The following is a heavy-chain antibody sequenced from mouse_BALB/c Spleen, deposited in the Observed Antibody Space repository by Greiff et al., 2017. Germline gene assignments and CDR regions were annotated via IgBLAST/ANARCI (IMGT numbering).Heavy chain of an antibody. CDR2: ISSGGSYT. V-gene: IGHV5-9-4*01. CDR3: AREGTTALYAMDY. J-gene: IGHJ4*01. Sequence: EVQLVESGGGLVKPGGSLKLSCAASGFTFSSYAMSWVRQSPEKRLEWVAEISSGGSYTYYPDTVTGRFTISRDHAKNTLYLEMSSLRSEDTAMYYCAREGTTALYAMDYWGQGTSVTVSS. CDR1: GFTFSSYA. D-gene: IGHD1-2*01.